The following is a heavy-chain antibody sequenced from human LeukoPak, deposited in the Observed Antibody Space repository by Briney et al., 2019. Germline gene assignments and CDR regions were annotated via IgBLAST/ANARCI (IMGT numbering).Heavy chain of an antibody. Sequence: ASVKVSCKASEYTFTGYYMHWVRQAPGQGLEWMGIINPSGGSTSYAQKFQGRVTMTRDTSTSTVYMELSSLRSEDTAVYYCARRAPQVNYYDSSGEIDYWGQGTLVTVSS. CDR3: ARRAPQVNYYDSSGEIDY. CDR1: EYTFTGYY. D-gene: IGHD3-22*01. CDR2: INPSGGST. V-gene: IGHV1-46*01. J-gene: IGHJ4*02.